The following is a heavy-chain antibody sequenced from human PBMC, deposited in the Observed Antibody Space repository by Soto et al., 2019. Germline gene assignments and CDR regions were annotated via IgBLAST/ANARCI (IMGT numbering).Heavy chain of an antibody. CDR2: ISGSGGST. CDR3: AKALESIAVALDAFDI. Sequence: TGGSLRLSCAASGFTFSSYAMSWVRQAPGKGLEWVSAISGSGGSTYYADSVKGRFTISRDNSKNTLYLQMNSLRAEDTAVYYCAKALESIAVALDAFDIWGQGTMVTVSS. V-gene: IGHV3-23*01. J-gene: IGHJ3*02. CDR1: GFTFSSYA. D-gene: IGHD6-19*01.